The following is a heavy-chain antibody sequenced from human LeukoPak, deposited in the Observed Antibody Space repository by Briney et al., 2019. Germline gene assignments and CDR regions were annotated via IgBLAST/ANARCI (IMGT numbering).Heavy chain of an antibody. CDR2: ISGSGGST. D-gene: IGHD6-19*01. CDR3: ARDRGITSSGWYYYYYMDV. J-gene: IGHJ6*03. CDR1: GFTFTTYA. V-gene: IGHV3-23*01. Sequence: GGSLRLSCAASGFTFTTYAMNWVRQAPGKGLEWVSAISGSGGSTYYADSVKGRFTISRDNSKNTLYLQMISLRAEDTALYYCARDRGITSSGWYYYYYMDVWGKGTTVTVSS.